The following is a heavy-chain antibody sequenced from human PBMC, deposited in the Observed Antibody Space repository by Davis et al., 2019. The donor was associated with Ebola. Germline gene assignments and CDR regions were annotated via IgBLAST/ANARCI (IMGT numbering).Heavy chain of an antibody. V-gene: IGHV3-7*03. Sequence: GESLKISCAASGFTFSSYWMSWVRQAPGKGLEWVANIKQDGSEKYYVDSVKGRFTISRDNAKNSLYLQMNSLRAEDTAVYYCARDVGYSYGYVYYYYGMDVWGKGTTVTVSS. J-gene: IGHJ6*04. D-gene: IGHD5-18*01. CDR1: GFTFSSYW. CDR3: ARDVGYSYGYVYYYYGMDV. CDR2: IKQDGSEK.